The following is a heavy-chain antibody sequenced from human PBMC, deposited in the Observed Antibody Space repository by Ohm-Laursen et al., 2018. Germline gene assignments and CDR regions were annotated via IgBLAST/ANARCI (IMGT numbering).Heavy chain of an antibody. CDR3: ARDVAHGGYGFGMDV. Sequence: GSLRLSCSASGFSFSGNWMNWVRQTPGKGLELVANINPDGSQKYYVDSVRGRFTISRDNAKNSLYLQMNSLRAEDTAVYYCARDVAHGGYGFGMDVWGQGTTVTVSS. CDR1: GFSFSGNW. D-gene: IGHD5-12*01. V-gene: IGHV3-7*01. J-gene: IGHJ6*02. CDR2: INPDGSQK.